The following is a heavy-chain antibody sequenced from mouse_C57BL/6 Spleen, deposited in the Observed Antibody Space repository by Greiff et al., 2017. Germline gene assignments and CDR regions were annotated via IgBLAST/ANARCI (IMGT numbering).Heavy chain of an antibody. CDR2: IYPGGGYT. J-gene: IGHJ3*01. CDR3: AREDYEAWFAY. CDR1: GYTFTNYW. Sequence: VQLQQSGAELVRPGTSVKMSCKASGYTFTNYWIGWAKQRPGHGLEWIGDIYPGGGYTNYNEKFKGKATLTADKSSSTAYMQFSSLTSEDSAIYYCAREDYEAWFAYWGQGTLVTVSA. D-gene: IGHD2-4*01. V-gene: IGHV1-63*01.